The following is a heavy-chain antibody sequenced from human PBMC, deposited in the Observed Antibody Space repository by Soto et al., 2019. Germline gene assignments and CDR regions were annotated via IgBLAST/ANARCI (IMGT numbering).Heavy chain of an antibody. J-gene: IGHJ4*01. V-gene: IGHV4-30-4*01. CDR1: GGSISSVDHY. Sequence: SETLSLTCTVSGGSISSVDHYWSWIRQPPGKGLEWIGYIYYNGNTYYNPSLRSRATISADTSKNQFSLKVNSVTAADTAVYFCANFFDSSGLYYWGHGTLVTVSS. CDR3: ANFFDSSGLYY. D-gene: IGHD3-22*01. CDR2: IYYNGNT.